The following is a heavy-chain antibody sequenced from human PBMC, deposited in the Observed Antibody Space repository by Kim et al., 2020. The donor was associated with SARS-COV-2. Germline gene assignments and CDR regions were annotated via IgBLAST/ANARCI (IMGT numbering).Heavy chain of an antibody. J-gene: IGHJ2*01. V-gene: IGHV3-23*03. CDR2: IYRDGSRA. CDR3: AKDREPCGYWYFDL. CDR1: GFAFSNYA. Sequence: GGSLRLSCAASGFAFSNYAMSWVRQAPGRGLEWFSVIYRDGSRAYYADSVKGRFTISRDNSKNTLYLQMNSLRVDDTAIYYCAKDREPCGYWYFDLWGRG.